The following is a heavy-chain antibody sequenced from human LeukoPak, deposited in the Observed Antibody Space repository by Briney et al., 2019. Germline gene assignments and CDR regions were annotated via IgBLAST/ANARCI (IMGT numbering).Heavy chain of an antibody. CDR1: GGSISSYY. CDR3: AREELLGYYGMDV. Sequence: PSETLSLTCTVSGGSISSYYWSWIRQPPGKGLEWIGYIYYSGSTNYNPSLKSRVTISVDTSKNQFSLKLSSVTAADTAVYYCAREELLGYYGMDVWGQGTTVTVSS. CDR2: IYYSGST. V-gene: IGHV4-59*01. J-gene: IGHJ6*02. D-gene: IGHD3-10*01.